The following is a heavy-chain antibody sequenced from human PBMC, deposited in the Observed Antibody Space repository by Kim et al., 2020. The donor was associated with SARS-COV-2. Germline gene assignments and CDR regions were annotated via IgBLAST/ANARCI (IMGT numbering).Heavy chain of an antibody. CDR3: ARGEYLSMIVVQ. D-gene: IGHD3-22*01. J-gene: IGHJ4*02. V-gene: IGHV3-74*01. Sequence: YPDSVKGRFTMSREKAKNTLDLHMNSLRAEDTAVYYCARGEYLSMIVVQWGQGTLVTVSS.